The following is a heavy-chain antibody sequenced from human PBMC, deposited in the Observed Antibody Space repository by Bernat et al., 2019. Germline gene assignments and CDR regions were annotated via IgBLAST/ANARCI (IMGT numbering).Heavy chain of an antibody. Sequence: VQLVESGGGLVQPGGSLRLSCAASGFSFSTYWMHWVRQAPGKGLVWVSRIKSDGSDTAYADSVKGRFTISRDNAKNMLYLQMNSLRVEDTAVDYCARDTLYCTGGICYNEHWGQGTLVTVSS. J-gene: IGHJ4*02. V-gene: IGHV3-74*01. D-gene: IGHD2-8*02. CDR1: GFSFSTYW. CDR3: ARDTLYCTGGICYNEH. CDR2: IKSDGSDT.